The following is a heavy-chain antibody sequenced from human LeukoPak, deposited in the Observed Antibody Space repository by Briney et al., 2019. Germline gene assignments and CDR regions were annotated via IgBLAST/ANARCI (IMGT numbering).Heavy chain of an antibody. D-gene: IGHD5-18*01. CDR2: IYYSGST. V-gene: IGHV4-39*06. CDR3: ARGGYSYGSGVFGY. CDR1: GGSISSSSYY. J-gene: IGHJ4*02. Sequence: SETLSLTCTVSGGSISSSSYYWGWIRQPPGKGLEWIGSIYYSGSTYYNPSLKSRVTISVDTSKNQFTLKLSSVTAADTAVYYCARGGYSYGSGVFGYWGQGTLVTVSS.